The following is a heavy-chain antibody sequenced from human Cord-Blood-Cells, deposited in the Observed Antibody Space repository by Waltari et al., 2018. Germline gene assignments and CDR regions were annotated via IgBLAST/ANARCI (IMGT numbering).Heavy chain of an antibody. CDR2: INPNSGGT. J-gene: IGHJ4*02. V-gene: IGHV1-2*04. Sequence: QVQLVQSGAAVKKPGASVKVSCKASGYTFTGYYMHWVRQAPGQGLEWMGWINPNSGGTNYAQKFQGWVTMTRDTSISTAYMELSRLRSDDTAVYYCARESHSSGYYFDYWGQGTLVTVSS. CDR1: GYTFTGYY. CDR3: ARESHSSGYYFDY. D-gene: IGHD3-22*01.